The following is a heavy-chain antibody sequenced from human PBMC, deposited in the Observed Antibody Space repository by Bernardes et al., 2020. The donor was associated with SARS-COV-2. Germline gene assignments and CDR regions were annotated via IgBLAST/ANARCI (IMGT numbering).Heavy chain of an antibody. Sequence: SETLSLTCSVSGVSITSNLYYWGWIRQPPGKGLEWIGSLHYRGNTYHSPSLKSRVTMSVDTSKNQIFLRLTSVTAADTALYYCAGDSIYDVNAFDMWGQGTMVTVSS. D-gene: IGHD3-3*01. V-gene: IGHV4-39*07. J-gene: IGHJ3*02. CDR2: LHYRGNT. CDR1: GVSITSNLYY. CDR3: AGDSIYDVNAFDM.